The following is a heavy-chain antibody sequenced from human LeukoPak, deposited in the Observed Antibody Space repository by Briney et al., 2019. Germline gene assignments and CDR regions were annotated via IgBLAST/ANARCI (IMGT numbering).Heavy chain of an antibody. J-gene: IGHJ4*02. D-gene: IGHD6-13*01. Sequence: GGSLRLSCAASGFPVSSNYMSWARQAPGKGPEWVSVIYSDGSTYYADSVKGRFTISRDTSKNTLYLQMNSLRTEDTAVYYCARDLAAGGTYPHYWGQGTLVSVSS. CDR1: GFPVSSNY. CDR2: IYSDGST. V-gene: IGHV3-53*01. CDR3: ARDLAAGGTYPHY.